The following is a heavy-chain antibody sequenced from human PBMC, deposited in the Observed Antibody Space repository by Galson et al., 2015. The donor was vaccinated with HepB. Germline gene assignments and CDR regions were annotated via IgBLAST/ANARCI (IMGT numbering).Heavy chain of an antibody. V-gene: IGHV1-69*04. CDR3: AREEVGATMFFDY. D-gene: IGHD1-26*01. CDR2: IIPILGIA. Sequence: SVKVSCKASGGTFSSYAISWVRQAPGQGLEWMGRIIPILGIANYAQKFQGRVTITADKSTSTAYMELSSLRSEDTAVYYCAREEVGATMFFDYWGQGTLVTVSS. CDR1: GGTFSSYA. J-gene: IGHJ4*02.